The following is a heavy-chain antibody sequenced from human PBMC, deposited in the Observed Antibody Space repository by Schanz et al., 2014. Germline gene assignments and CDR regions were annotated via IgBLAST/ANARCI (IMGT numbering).Heavy chain of an antibody. CDR3: AIIGVMVAVAGTRADY. Sequence: EVHLVESGGGLVKRGGSLRLSCAASGFTISSYSMSWVRQAPGKGLEWVSSISSSGSYIYYADSVKGRFSISRDNAKNSLFLQMIRLRAEDTALYYCAIIGVMVAVAGTRADYWGQGTLVTVSS. J-gene: IGHJ4*02. D-gene: IGHD6-19*01. CDR1: GFTISSYS. CDR2: ISSSGSYI. V-gene: IGHV3-21*01.